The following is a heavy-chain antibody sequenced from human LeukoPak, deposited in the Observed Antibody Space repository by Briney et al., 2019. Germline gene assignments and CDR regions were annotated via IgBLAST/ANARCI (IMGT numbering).Heavy chain of an antibody. J-gene: IGHJ4*02. CDR3: AREPPGNYDSSGHYYAYFDC. CDR2: ISSGSSTI. V-gene: IGHV3-48*02. D-gene: IGHD3-22*01. CDR1: GFIFSDYN. Sequence: GGSLRLSCAGSGFIFSDYNMNWVRQAPGKGLEWVSYISSGSSTIYYADSVKGRFTISRDNAKNSLYLQMNSLTDEDTAVYYCAREPPGNYDSSGHYYAYFDCWGQGTLVTVPS.